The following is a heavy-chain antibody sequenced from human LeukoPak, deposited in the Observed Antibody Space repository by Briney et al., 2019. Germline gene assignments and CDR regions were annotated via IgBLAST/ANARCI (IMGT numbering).Heavy chain of an antibody. CDR1: GDSISSYY. V-gene: IGHV4-4*07. CDR2: IYTSGST. Sequence: SETLSLTCTVSGDSISSYYWSWIRQPAGKGLEWIGRIYTSGSTNYNPSLKSRVTMSVDTSKNQFSLKLSSVTAADTAVYYCARDYYYDSSVAAFDIWGQGTMVTVSS. D-gene: IGHD3-22*01. J-gene: IGHJ3*02. CDR3: ARDYYYDSSVAAFDI.